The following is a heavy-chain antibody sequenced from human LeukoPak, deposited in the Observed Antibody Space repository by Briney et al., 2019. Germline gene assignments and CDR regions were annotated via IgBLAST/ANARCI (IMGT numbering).Heavy chain of an antibody. V-gene: IGHV3-23*01. J-gene: IGHJ4*02. CDR2: ISPGGGST. CDR1: GFTFSSYA. Sequence: PGGSLRLSCAASGFTFSSYAMNWVRQAPGKGPEWVSTISPGGGSTYYADSVKGRFTISRDNSKNTLYLQMNSLRAEDTAVYYCASPPEDYYDSSGYYSLGYWGQGTLVTVSS. D-gene: IGHD3-22*01. CDR3: ASPPEDYYDSSGYYSLGY.